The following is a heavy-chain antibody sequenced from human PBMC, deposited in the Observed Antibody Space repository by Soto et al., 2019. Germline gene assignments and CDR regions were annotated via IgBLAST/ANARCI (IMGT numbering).Heavy chain of an antibody. Sequence: ASVKVSCKASGYTFTSYGISWVRQAPGQGLEWMGWISAYNGNTNYAQKLQGRVTMTTDTSTSTAYMELRSLRSDDTAVYYCARDRYKDIVVVVAATRGSNPFDYWGQGTLVTVSS. V-gene: IGHV1-18*01. CDR3: ARDRYKDIVVVVAATRGSNPFDY. D-gene: IGHD2-15*01. CDR1: GYTFTSYG. J-gene: IGHJ4*02. CDR2: ISAYNGNT.